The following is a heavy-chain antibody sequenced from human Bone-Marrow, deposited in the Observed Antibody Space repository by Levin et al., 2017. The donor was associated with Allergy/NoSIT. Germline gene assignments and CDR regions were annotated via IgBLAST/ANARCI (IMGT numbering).Heavy chain of an antibody. Sequence: PGASVKVSCKASGYTFTGYYMHWVRQAPGQGLEWMGWINPNSGGTNYAQKFQGRVTMTRDTSISTAYMELSRLRSDDTAVYYCALLFYSSSWYGDYWGQGTLVTVSS. J-gene: IGHJ4*02. V-gene: IGHV1-2*02. CDR1: GYTFTGYY. D-gene: IGHD6-13*01. CDR3: ALLFYSSSWYGDY. CDR2: INPNSGGT.